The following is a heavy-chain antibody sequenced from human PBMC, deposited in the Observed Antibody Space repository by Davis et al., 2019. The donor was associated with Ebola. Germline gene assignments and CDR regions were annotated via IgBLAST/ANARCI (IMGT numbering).Heavy chain of an antibody. CDR2: ISAYNGNT. CDR3: ARAEVHYDFWSGQEHYGMDV. CDR1: GYTFTSYG. V-gene: IGHV1-18*01. Sequence: ASVKVSCKASGYTFTSYGISWVRQAPGQGLEWMGWISAYNGNTNYAQKLQGRVTMTTDTSTSTAYMELRSLRPDDTAVYYCARAEVHYDFWSGQEHYGMDVWGQGTTVTVSS. J-gene: IGHJ6*02. D-gene: IGHD3-3*01.